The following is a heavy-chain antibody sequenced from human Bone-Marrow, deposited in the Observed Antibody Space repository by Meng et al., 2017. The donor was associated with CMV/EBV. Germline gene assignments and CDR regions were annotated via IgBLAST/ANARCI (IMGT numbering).Heavy chain of an antibody. CDR1: GYSFTTYW. J-gene: IGHJ4*02. CDR2: IYPGDSDT. Sequence: KVSCKGSGYSFTTYWFGWGRQMPEKGLEWMGIIYPGDSDTTYGPSFQGQVTISADKSISTAYLQRSSLKASDTAMYYWARWYSNGLFDYWGQATLVTVSS. V-gene: IGHV5-51*01. D-gene: IGHD6-19*01. CDR3: ARWYSNGLFDY.